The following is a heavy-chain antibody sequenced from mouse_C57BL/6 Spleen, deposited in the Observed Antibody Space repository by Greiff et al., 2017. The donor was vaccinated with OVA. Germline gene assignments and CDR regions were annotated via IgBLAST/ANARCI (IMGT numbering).Heavy chain of an antibody. Sequence: QVQLQQPGAELVMPGASVKLSCKASGYTFTSYWMHWVKQRPGQGLEWIGEIDPSDSYTNSNQKFKGKSPLTVDKAASTDYMQLSSLTSEDSAVYYCARGLVATRNAMDDWGQGTSVTVSS. V-gene: IGHV1-69*01. D-gene: IGHD1-1*01. CDR2: IDPSDSYT. CDR3: ARGLVATRNAMDD. J-gene: IGHJ4*01. CDR1: GYTFTSYW.